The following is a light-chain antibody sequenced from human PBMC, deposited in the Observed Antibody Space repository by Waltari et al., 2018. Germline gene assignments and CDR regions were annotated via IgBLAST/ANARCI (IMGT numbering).Light chain of an antibody. Sequence: DIQMTQFPSPVSASVGHRVTNTCRASQDIGNRLAWYQQKPGKAPNRLIYGTSSLQTGVPSRFSGSGSGTEFTLTISSLQPEDFGTYYCQQGNSFPITFGPGTKVEIK. CDR2: GTS. CDR1: QDIGNR. V-gene: IGKV1-12*01. CDR3: QQGNSFPIT. J-gene: IGKJ3*01.